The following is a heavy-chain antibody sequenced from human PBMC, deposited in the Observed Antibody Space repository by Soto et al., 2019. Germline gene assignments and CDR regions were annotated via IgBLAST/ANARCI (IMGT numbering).Heavy chain of an antibody. CDR1: GGSVTSSNY. CDR3: ARDRSSGGAYSRRWFDP. CDR2: IYHSGVT. J-gene: IGHJ5*02. V-gene: IGHV4-4*02. Sequence: QVQLQESGPGLVKPSGTLSLTCAVSGGSVTSSNYWSWVRQPPGKGLEWIGEIYHSGVTHYNPSLKSRATMSVDKSKNPFSLSLQFVTAADTAVYYCARDRSSGGAYSRRWFDPWGQGSLVTVSS. D-gene: IGHD5-18*01.